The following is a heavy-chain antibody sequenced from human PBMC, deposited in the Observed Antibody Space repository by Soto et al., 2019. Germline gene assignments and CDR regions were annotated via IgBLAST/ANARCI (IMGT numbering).Heavy chain of an antibody. J-gene: IGHJ5*02. CDR2: INAANGDT. Sequence: WASVKVSFKASGYTFTSYGIHWVRQAPGQRLEWMGWINAANGDTKYSPKFQGRVTITRDTSASTAYMELSSLRSEDTAVYYCVRRHVSATGIDWFDPWGQGTLVTVSS. V-gene: IGHV1-3*01. D-gene: IGHD6-13*01. CDR1: GYTFTSYG. CDR3: VRRHVSATGIDWFDP.